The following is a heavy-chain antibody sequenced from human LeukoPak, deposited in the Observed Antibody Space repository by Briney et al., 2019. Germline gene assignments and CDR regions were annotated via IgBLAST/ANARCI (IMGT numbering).Heavy chain of an antibody. CDR2: ISYSGTT. D-gene: IGHD3-10*01. CDR3: AANSADYNTLGSSYKV. Sequence: SETLSLTCTVSSASISSSPYFWGWIRQSPGQGLEWIGSISYSGTTYYNPSLKSRVTISVDTSKNHFSLKLRSVTAADTAIYYCAANSADYNTLGSSYKVWGQGTLVTVSS. J-gene: IGHJ4*02. V-gene: IGHV4-39*02. CDR1: SASISSSPYF.